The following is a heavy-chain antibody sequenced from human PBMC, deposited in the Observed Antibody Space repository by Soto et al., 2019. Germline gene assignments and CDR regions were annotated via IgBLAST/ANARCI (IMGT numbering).Heavy chain of an antibody. J-gene: IGHJ4*02. V-gene: IGHV4-39*01. CDR1: GGSISSSSYY. CDR2: IYYSGST. CDR3: ARHGQGYSFHY. Sequence: SETLSLTCTVSGGSISSSSYYWGWIRQPPGKGLEWIGSIYYSGSTYYNPSLKSRVTISVDTSKNQFSLKLSSVTAADTAVYYCARHGQGYSFHYWGQGTLVTVSS.